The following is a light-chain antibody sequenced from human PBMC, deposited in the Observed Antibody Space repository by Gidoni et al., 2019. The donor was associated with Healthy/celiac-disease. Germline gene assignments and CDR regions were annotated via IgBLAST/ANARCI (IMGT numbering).Light chain of an antibody. CDR2: LGS. V-gene: IGKV2-28*01. CDR3: MQALQTPIT. J-gene: IGKJ5*01. CDR1: QSLLHSNGYNY. Sequence: DIVMTQSPLSLTVTPGEPASISCRSSQSLLHSNGYNYLDWYLQKPGQSPQLLIYLGSNRASGVPDRFSGSGSGTDFTPKISRVEAEDVGVYYCMQALQTPITFGQGTRLEIK.